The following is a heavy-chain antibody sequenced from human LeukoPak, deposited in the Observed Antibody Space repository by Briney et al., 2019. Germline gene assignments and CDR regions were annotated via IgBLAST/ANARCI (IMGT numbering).Heavy chain of an antibody. CDR2: INPNSGGT. V-gene: IGHV1-2*02. Sequence: ASVKVSCKASGYTFTGYYMHWVRQAPGQGLEWMGWINPNSGGTNYAQKFQGRVTMTRDTSISTAYMELSRLRSDDTALYYCARDAVQYDFWSGYYWFDPWGQGTLVTVSS. D-gene: IGHD3-3*01. CDR3: ARDAVQYDFWSGYYWFDP. J-gene: IGHJ5*02. CDR1: GYTFTGYY.